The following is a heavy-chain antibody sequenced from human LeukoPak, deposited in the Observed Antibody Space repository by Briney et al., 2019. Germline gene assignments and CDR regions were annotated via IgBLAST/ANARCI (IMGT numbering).Heavy chain of an antibody. J-gene: IGHJ3*01. CDR1: GFSFRKYD. D-gene: IGHD6-6*01. CDR2: IGTLAVT. Sequence: GGSLRLSCAASGFSFRKYDMHWVRQIIGGGLEWVSGIGTLAVTFYSDSAKGRFTISRNNGRNSLYLQMNNLRADDTAIYYCVRDQTIDSRPGPSDPFDVWGQGTIVTVSS. CDR3: VRDQTIDSRPGPSDPFDV. V-gene: IGHV3-13*01.